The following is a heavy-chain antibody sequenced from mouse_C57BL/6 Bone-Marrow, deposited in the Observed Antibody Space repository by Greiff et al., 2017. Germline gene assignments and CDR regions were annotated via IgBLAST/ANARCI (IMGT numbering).Heavy chain of an antibody. CDR1: GFTFSDAW. J-gene: IGHJ4*01. CDR3: TGYGSSYGAMDY. Sequence: DVKLVESGGGLVQPGGSMKLSCAASGFTFSDAWMDWVRQSPEKGLEWVAEIRNKANNHATYYAESVKGRFTISRDDSKSSVYLQMNSLRAEDTGIYYCTGYGSSYGAMDYWGQGTSVTVSS. CDR2: IRNKANNHAT. D-gene: IGHD1-1*01. V-gene: IGHV6-6*01.